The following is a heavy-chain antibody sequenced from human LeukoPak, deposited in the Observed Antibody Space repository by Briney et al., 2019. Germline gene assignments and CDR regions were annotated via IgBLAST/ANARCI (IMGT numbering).Heavy chain of an antibody. CDR3: ARVASGSFLTSDAFDF. Sequence: SETLSLTCTVSGGSISSSSYYWGWIRQPPGKGLEWIGSIYYSGSTYYNPSLKSRVTISVDTSKNQFSLKLSSVTAADTAVYYCARVASGSFLTSDAFDFWGQGTMVTVSS. V-gene: IGHV4-39*01. J-gene: IGHJ3*01. D-gene: IGHD1-26*01. CDR2: IYYSGST. CDR1: GGSISSSSYY.